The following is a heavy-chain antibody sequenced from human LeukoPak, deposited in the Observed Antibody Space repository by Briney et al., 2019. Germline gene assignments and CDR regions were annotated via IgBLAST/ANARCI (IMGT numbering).Heavy chain of an antibody. D-gene: IGHD6-13*01. CDR2: VIPSGST. CDR1: GGSFSGYY. J-gene: IGHJ5*02. CDR3: ARGRRYPGIAAAGTWLDP. V-gene: IGHV4-34*01. Sequence: KPSETLSLTCAVYGGSFSGYYSTGIGHARPQGREWIGEVIPSGSTNYNPSLKSRVTISVDTSKYQFSLKLSSVTAADTAVYYCARGRRYPGIAAAGTWLDPWGQGTLVTVSS.